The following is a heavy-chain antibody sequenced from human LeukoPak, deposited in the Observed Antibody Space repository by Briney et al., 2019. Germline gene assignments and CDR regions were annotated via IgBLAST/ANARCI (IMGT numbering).Heavy chain of an antibody. J-gene: IGHJ1*01. CDR2: IDPSDSYS. V-gene: IGHV5-10-1*01. CDR1: GNIFTSYM. D-gene: IGHD3-10*01. CDR3: ARQYGSGFEYFQN. Sequence: GEPLQISCTGSGNIFTSYMISFGRPIPRKGLGWTGRIDPSDSYSNDSPSFQRHVTISAYKYIITAYLQWSGLKASDTDRYYCARQYGSGFEYFQNWGQGTLVTVSS.